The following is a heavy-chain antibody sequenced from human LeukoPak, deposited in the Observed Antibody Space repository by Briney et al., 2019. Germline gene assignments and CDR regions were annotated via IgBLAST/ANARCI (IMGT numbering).Heavy chain of an antibody. CDR2: ISYDGSNK. J-gene: IGHJ4*02. V-gene: IGHV3-30-3*01. CDR1: GFTFSSYA. CDR3: ARDREPNYDYVWGAKDY. Sequence: GRSLRLSCAASGFTFSSYAMHWVRQAPGKGLEWVAVISYDGSNKYYADSVKGRFTISRDNSKNTLYLQMNSQRAEDTAVYYCARDREPNYDYVWGAKDYWGQGTLVTVSS. D-gene: IGHD3-16*01.